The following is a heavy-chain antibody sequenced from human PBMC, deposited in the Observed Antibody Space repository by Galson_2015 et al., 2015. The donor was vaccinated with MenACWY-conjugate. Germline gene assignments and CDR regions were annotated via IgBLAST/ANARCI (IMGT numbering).Heavy chain of an antibody. V-gene: IGHV4-34*01. J-gene: IGHJ4*02. CDR1: GGYFSGYY. D-gene: IGHD3-22*01. Sequence: SETLSLTCAVYGGYFSGYYWSWIRQPPGKGLEWIGEINHSGSTNYNPSLKSRVTISVDTSKYQFSLKLSSVTAADTAVYYCARGYSSGYYYREWGQGTLVTVSS. CDR3: ARGYSSGYYYRE. CDR2: INHSGST.